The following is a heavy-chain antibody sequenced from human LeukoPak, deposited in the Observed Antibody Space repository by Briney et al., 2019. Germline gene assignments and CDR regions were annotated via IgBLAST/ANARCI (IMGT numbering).Heavy chain of an antibody. CDR2: IYYSGST. D-gene: IGHD5-12*01. J-gene: IGHJ4*02. Sequence: SETLSLTCTVSGGSISSYYWGWIRQPPGKGLEWIGSIYYSGSTYYNPSLKSRVTISVDTSKNQFSLKLSSVTAADTAVYYCARHAGGYDYFDYWGQGTLVTVSS. CDR3: ARHAGGYDYFDY. V-gene: IGHV4-39*01. CDR1: GGSISSYY.